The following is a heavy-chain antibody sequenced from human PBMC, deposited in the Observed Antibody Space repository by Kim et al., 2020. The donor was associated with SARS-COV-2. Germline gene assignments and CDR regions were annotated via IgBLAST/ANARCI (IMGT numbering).Heavy chain of an antibody. J-gene: IGHJ4*02. D-gene: IGHD1-1*01. Sequence: QKFQGRVTMTADESTSTAYMELSSLRSEDTAVYYCARDRVPGWNERTIDYWGQGTLVTVSS. CDR3: ARDRVPGWNERTIDY. V-gene: IGHV1-69*01.